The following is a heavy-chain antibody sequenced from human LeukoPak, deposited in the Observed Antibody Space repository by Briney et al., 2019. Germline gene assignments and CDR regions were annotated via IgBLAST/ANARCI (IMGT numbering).Heavy chain of an antibody. CDR2: INPSGGST. V-gene: IGHV1-46*01. CDR1: GYIFTSYY. Sequence: GASVKVSCKASGYIFTSYYMHWVRQAPGQGLEWMGIINPSGGSTNYAQKFQGRVTLTRDTSTSTVYMELSSLRAEDTAVYYCSRSGSGFWSGYYTEYWGQGTLVTVSS. J-gene: IGHJ4*02. D-gene: IGHD3-3*01. CDR3: SRSGSGFWSGYYTEY.